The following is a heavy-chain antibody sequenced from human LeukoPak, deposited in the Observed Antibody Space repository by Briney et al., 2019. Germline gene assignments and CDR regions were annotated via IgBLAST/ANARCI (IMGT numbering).Heavy chain of an antibody. V-gene: IGHV4-39*01. CDR3: ARHGERGYSYGHDY. J-gene: IGHJ4*02. CDR1: GGSISSRSNY. D-gene: IGHD5-18*01. CDR2: LYYSGST. Sequence: SETPSLTCTVSGGSISSRSNYWGWIRQPPGKGLEWIGSLYYSGSTYYNPSLKSRVTISVDASKNQLSLKLSSVTAADTAVYYCARHGERGYSYGHDYWGQGTLVTVSS.